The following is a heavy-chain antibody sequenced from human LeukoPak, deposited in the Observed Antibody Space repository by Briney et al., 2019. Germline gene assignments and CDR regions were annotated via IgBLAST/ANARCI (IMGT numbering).Heavy chain of an antibody. V-gene: IGHV4-38-2*02. Sequence: SETLSLTCTVSGYSINSGYYWGWIRQPPGKGLEWIGNIYHSGSSFYTPSLKSRVTISVDTSKNQFSLKLTSVTAADTAVYYCARDSGPYDSSGYSFRWETIQGIGAFDIWGQGTMVTVSS. CDR1: GYSINSGYY. CDR3: ARDSGPYDSSGYSFRWETIQGIGAFDI. CDR2: IYHSGSS. J-gene: IGHJ3*02. D-gene: IGHD3-22*01.